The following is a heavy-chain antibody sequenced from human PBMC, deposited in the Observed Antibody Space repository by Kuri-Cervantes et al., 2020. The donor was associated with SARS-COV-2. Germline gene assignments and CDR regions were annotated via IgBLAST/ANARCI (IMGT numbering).Heavy chain of an antibody. CDR2: IYTSGST. CDR3: ARAETYYGFWSGLNYYYMDV. CDR1: GGSIGSYY. J-gene: IGHJ6*03. V-gene: IGHV4-4*07. D-gene: IGHD3-3*01. Sequence: SETLSLTCTVSGGSIGSYYWSWIRQPAGKGLEWIGRIYTSGSTNYNPSLKSRVTISVDTSKNQFSLKLSSVTAADTAVYYCARAETYYGFWSGLNYYYMDVWGKGTTVTVSS.